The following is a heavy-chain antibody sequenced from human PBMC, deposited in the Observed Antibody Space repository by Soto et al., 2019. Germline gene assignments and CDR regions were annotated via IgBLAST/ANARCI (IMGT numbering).Heavy chain of an antibody. CDR1: GYIFNTYG. CDR3: IKDDCSGDTCYLGH. D-gene: IGHD2-15*01. CDR2: ISTYNGHA. J-gene: IGHJ4*02. Sequence: ASVKVSCKASGYIFNTYGIAWVRQAPGQGLEWMGWISTYNGHAKFAQKLQDRVTLTTDTSTSTVYMELRSLRSDDTAVYYCIKDDCSGDTCYLGHWGQGTLVTVSS. V-gene: IGHV1-18*01.